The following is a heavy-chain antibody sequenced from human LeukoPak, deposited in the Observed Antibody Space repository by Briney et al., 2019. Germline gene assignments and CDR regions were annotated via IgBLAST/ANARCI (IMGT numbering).Heavy chain of an antibody. CDR1: DGSISSSSYY. D-gene: IGHD3-22*01. CDR3: ARDIAPGYYYDGSSYYKVVFDY. CDR2: IYYSGST. Sequence: SETLSLTCTVSDGSISSSSYYWGWIRQPPGEGLEGFGSIYYSGSTYYNPSLKSRVTISVDTSKNQFSLKLSSVTAADTAVYYCARDIAPGYYYDGSSYYKVVFDYWGQGTLVTVSS. J-gene: IGHJ4*02. V-gene: IGHV4-39*07.